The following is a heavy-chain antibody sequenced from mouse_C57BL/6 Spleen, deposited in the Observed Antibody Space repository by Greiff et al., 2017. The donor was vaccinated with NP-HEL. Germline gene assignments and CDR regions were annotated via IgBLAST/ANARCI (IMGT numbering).Heavy chain of an antibody. V-gene: IGHV5-4*01. CDR2: ISDGGSYT. J-gene: IGHJ4*01. Sequence: EVHLVESGGGLVKPGGSLKLSCAASGFTFSSYAMSWVRQTPEKRLEWVATISDGGSYTYYPDNVKGRFTISRDNAKNNLYLQMSHLKSEDTAMYYCARDLDWGGAMDYWGQGTSVTVSS. D-gene: IGHD4-1*01. CDR1: GFTFSSYA. CDR3: ARDLDWGGAMDY.